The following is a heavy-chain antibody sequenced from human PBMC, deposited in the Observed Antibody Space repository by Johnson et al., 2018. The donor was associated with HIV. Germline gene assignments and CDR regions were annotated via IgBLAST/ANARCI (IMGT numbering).Heavy chain of an antibody. CDR1: GFIFREYY. Sequence: QMQLVESGGGLVQPRGSLRLSCAASGFIFREYYMSWIRQAPGKGLEWVSYISSSGSSIYYADSVKGRFTISRDNAKSSLYLQMNGLRAEDTAVYYCARASTTVTTGDDAFDIWGQGTMVTVSS. J-gene: IGHJ3*02. D-gene: IGHD4-17*01. V-gene: IGHV3-11*04. CDR2: ISSSGSSI. CDR3: ARASTTVTTGDDAFDI.